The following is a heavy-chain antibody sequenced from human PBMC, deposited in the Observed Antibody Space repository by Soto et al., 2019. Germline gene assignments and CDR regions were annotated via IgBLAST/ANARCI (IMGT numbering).Heavy chain of an antibody. V-gene: IGHV4-34*01. CDR1: GGSFSGYY. J-gene: IGHJ4*02. CDR2: INHSGST. Sequence: SEALSLTCAVYGGSFSGYYWSWIRQPPGKGPEWIGEINHSGSTNYNPSLKSRVTISVDTSKNQFSLKLSSVTAADTAVYYCALSGIYGSGSPSDYWGQGTLVTVSS. CDR3: ALSGIYGSGSPSDY. D-gene: IGHD3-10*01.